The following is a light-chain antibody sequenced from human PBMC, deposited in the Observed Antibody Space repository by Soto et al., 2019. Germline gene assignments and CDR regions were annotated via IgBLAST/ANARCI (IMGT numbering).Light chain of an antibody. CDR3: HHYNNWPRT. Sequence: EIVLTQSPGTLSLSPGERATLSCRASQNVNSNLAWYQQKPGQAPRFLIYGASTRATGIPARFSGSGSGTEFTLTISSLQSEDFAVYYCHHYNNWPRTFGQGTKVDIK. CDR2: GAS. V-gene: IGKV3-15*01. J-gene: IGKJ1*01. CDR1: QNVNSN.